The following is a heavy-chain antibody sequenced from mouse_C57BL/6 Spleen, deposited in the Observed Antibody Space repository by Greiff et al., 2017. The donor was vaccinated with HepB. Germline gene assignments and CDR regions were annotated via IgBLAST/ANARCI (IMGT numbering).Heavy chain of an antibody. D-gene: IGHD1-1*01. CDR2: ISSGSSTI. Sequence: EVKLVESGGGLVKPGGSLKLSCAASGFTFSDYGMHWVRQAPEKGLEWVAYISSGSSTIYYADTVKGRFTISRDNAKNTLFLQMTSLRSEDTAMYYCARQGYYGDWYFDVWGTGTTVTVSS. J-gene: IGHJ1*03. CDR1: GFTFSDYG. V-gene: IGHV5-17*01. CDR3: ARQGYYGDWYFDV.